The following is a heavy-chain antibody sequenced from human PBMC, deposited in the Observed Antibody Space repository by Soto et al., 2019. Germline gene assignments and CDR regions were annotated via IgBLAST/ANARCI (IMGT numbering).Heavy chain of an antibody. D-gene: IGHD2-15*01. CDR1: GGSISSYY. CDR3: ATLGYCSGGSCYNNWFEP. Sequence: PSETLSLTCTVSGGSISSYYWSWIRQPPGKGLEWIGEINHSESTNYNPSLKSRVTISVDTSKNQFSLKLSSVTAADTAVYYCATLGYCSGGSCYNNWFEPWGQGTLVTVSS. J-gene: IGHJ5*02. V-gene: IGHV4-34*01. CDR2: INHSEST.